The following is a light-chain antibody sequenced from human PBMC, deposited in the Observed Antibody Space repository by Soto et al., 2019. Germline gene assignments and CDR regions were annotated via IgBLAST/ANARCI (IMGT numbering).Light chain of an antibody. Sequence: DIQMTQSPSSLSASVGDRVTTTCRASQDIRHALGWYQQKPGKVPKRLIYSASSLQNGVPSRFSGSGSETVFTLTISSLQPDDFATYFCLQHADYPFTFGQGTRLEI. CDR2: SAS. CDR3: LQHADYPFT. J-gene: IGKJ2*01. CDR1: QDIRHA. V-gene: IGKV1-17*01.